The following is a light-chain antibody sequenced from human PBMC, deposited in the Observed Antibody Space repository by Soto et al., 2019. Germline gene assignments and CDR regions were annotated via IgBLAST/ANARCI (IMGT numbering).Light chain of an antibody. Sequence: DIQMTQSPSTLSASVGDRVTITCRASQSMNDWLAWFQQKPGKAPKVLIYDASSLKSGVPSRFSCSGSGTEYTLKIDGLQPDDVATYYGLRYNGFSQTFGQGTKV. J-gene: IGKJ1*01. CDR2: DAS. CDR1: QSMNDW. CDR3: LRYNGFSQT. V-gene: IGKV1-5*01.